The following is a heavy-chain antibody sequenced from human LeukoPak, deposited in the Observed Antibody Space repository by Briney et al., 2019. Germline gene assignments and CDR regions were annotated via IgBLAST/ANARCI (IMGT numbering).Heavy chain of an antibody. Sequence: SVKVSCKASGGTFSSYAISWVRQAPGQGLEWMGGIIPIFGTANYAQKFQGRVTITTDESTSTAYMELRSLRSDDTAVYYCARAPSPTGGVDYWGQGTLVTVSS. D-gene: IGHD1-26*01. CDR1: GGTFSSYA. V-gene: IGHV1-69*05. CDR3: ARAPSPTGGVDY. J-gene: IGHJ4*02. CDR2: IIPIFGTA.